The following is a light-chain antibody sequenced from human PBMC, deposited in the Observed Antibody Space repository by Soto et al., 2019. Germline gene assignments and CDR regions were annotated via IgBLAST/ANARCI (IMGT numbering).Light chain of an antibody. CDR2: DVS. CDR3: SSHTGSNTLA. Sequence: QSALTQPASVSGSPGQSITLSCTGTSSDVGGYNYVSWYQQYPGKAPKLIIYDVSNRPSGVSDRFSGSKSGETASLTISGLQGEDEADYYCSSHTGSNTLAFGGGTKLTVL. J-gene: IGLJ2*01. CDR1: SSDVGGYNY. V-gene: IGLV2-14*03.